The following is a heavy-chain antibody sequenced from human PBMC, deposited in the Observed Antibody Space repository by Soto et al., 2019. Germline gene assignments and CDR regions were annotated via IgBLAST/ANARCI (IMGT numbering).Heavy chain of an antibody. D-gene: IGHD3-10*01. CDR3: ARVRVRGVIDAFDI. V-gene: IGHV3-33*01. J-gene: IGHJ3*02. CDR2: IWYDGSNK. CDR1: GFTFSSYG. Sequence: PGGSLRLSCAASGFTFSSYGMHWVRQAPGKGLEWVAVIWYDGSNKYYADSVKGRFTISRDNSKNTLYLQMNSLRAEDTAVYYCARVRVRGVIDAFDIWGQGTMVTVSS.